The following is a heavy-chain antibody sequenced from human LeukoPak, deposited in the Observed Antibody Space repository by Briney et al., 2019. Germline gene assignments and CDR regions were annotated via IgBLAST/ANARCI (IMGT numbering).Heavy chain of an antibody. CDR2: MNPNSGNT. J-gene: IGHJ5*02. V-gene: IGHV1-8*03. CDR3: ARELAGYCSSTSCSLFDP. CDR1: GYTSTSYD. D-gene: IGHD2-2*01. Sequence: ASVKVSCKASGYTSTSYDINWVRQATGQGLEWMGWMNPNSGNTGYAQKFQGRVTITRNTSISTAYMELSSLRSEDTAVYYCARELAGYCSSTSCSLFDPWGQGTLVTVSS.